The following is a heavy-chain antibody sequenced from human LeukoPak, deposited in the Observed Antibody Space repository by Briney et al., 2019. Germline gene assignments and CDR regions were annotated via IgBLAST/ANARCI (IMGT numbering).Heavy chain of an antibody. J-gene: IGHJ4*02. Sequence: PGGSLRLSCAASGFTFSSYEMNWVRQAPGKGLEWVSYISSSGSTIYYADSVKGRFTISRDNSKNTLYLQMNSLRAEDTAVYYCARDCEDKYYYGSGSCFWGQGTLVTVSS. D-gene: IGHD3-10*01. CDR3: ARDCEDKYYYGSGSCF. CDR2: ISSSGSTI. CDR1: GFTFSSYE. V-gene: IGHV3-48*03.